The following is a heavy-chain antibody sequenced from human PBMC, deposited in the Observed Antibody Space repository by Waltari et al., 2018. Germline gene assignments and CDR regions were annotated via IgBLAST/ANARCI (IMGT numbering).Heavy chain of an antibody. J-gene: IGHJ4*02. Sequence: QVQLQESGPGLVKPSETLSPTCAVSGYSISSGSYWGWIRQPPGKGLEWIGGIYHSGSTYYNPSLKSRVTISVDTSKNQFSLKLSSVTAADTAVYYCARHERRAARPQPYFDYWGQGTLVTVSS. D-gene: IGHD6-6*01. V-gene: IGHV4-38-2*01. CDR2: IYHSGST. CDR1: GYSISSGSY. CDR3: ARHERRAARPQPYFDY.